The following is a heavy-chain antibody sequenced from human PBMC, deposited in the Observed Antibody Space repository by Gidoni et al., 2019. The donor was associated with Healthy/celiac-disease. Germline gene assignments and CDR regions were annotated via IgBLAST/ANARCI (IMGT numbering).Heavy chain of an antibody. V-gene: IGHV4-34*01. Sequence: GLEWIGEINHSGSTNYNPSLKSRVTISVDTSKNQFSLKLSSVTAADTAVYYCTRGAAAAGTADYWGQGTLVTVSS. D-gene: IGHD6-13*01. J-gene: IGHJ4*02. CDR3: TRGAAAAGTADY. CDR2: INHSGST.